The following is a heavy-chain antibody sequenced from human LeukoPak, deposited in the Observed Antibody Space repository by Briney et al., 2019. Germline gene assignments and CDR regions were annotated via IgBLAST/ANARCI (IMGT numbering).Heavy chain of an antibody. CDR3: ARGYSAYRSSTSCWFDP. CDR1: GYTFTSYD. D-gene: IGHD2-2*01. J-gene: IGHJ5*02. CDR2: MNPNSGNT. Sequence: ASVKVSCKASGYTFTSYDINWVRQATGQGLEWMGWMNPNSGNTGYAQKFQGRVTMTRNTSISTAYMELSSLRSEDTAVYYCARGYSAYRSSTSCWFDPWGQGTLVTVSS. V-gene: IGHV1-8*01.